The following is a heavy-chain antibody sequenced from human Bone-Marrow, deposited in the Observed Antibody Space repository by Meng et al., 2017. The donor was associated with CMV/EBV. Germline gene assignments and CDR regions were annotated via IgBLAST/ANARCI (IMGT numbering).Heavy chain of an antibody. CDR1: GYTFTSYY. D-gene: IGHD6-13*01. J-gene: IGHJ6*02. Sequence: SVKVSCKASGYTFTSYYMHWVRQAPGQGLEWMGIINPSGGSTSYAQKFQGRVTMTRDTSTSTVYMELSSLRSEDTAVYYCARDVRSSSWTHRYYYYGMDVWGQGTTVTVSS. CDR2: INPSGGST. V-gene: IGHV1-46*01. CDR3: ARDVRSSSWTHRYYYYGMDV.